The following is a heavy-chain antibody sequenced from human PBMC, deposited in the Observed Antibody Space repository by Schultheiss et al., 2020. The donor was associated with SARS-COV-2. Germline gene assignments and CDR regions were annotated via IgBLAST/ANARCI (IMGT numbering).Heavy chain of an antibody. CDR2: ISYDGSNK. CDR3: AKDLRQQLVRTGGY. CDR1: GFTFSSYG. J-gene: IGHJ4*02. Sequence: GGSLRLSCAASGFTFSSYGMHWVRQAPGKGLEWVAVISYDGSNKYYADSVKGRFTISRDNSKNTLYLQMNSLRAEDTAVYYCAKDLRQQLVRTGGYWGQGTLVTVSS. V-gene: IGHV3-30*18. D-gene: IGHD6-6*01.